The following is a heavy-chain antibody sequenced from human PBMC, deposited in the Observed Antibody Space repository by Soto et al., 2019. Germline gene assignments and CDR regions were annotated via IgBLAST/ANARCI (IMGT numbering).Heavy chain of an antibody. CDR3: ARGLARFDP. CDR2: IWYDGSNK. V-gene: IGHV3-33*01. J-gene: IGHJ5*02. CDR1: GFTFSSYG. D-gene: IGHD2-21*01. Sequence: QVQLVESGGGVVQPGRSLRLSCAASGFTFSSYGMHWVRQAPGKGLEWVAVIWYDGSNKYYADSVKGRFTIFRDNSKNTLYLQMNSLRAEDTAVYYCARGLARFDPWGQGTLVTVSS.